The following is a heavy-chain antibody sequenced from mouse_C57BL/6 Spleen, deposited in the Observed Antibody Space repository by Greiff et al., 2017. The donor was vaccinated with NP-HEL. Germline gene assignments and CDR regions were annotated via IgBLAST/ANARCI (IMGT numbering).Heavy chain of an antibody. Sequence: EVQLQQSGGGLVKPGGSLKLSCAASGFTFSSYAMSLVRQTPAKRLEWVATISDGGSYAYYPDTVMGRFPISRDNAKNNLYLQMSHLKSEDTAMYYCASYYSNYVGFAYWGQGTLVTVYA. J-gene: IGHJ3*01. V-gene: IGHV5-4*01. CDR1: GFTFSSYA. D-gene: IGHD2-5*01. CDR2: ISDGGSYA. CDR3: ASYYSNYVGFAY.